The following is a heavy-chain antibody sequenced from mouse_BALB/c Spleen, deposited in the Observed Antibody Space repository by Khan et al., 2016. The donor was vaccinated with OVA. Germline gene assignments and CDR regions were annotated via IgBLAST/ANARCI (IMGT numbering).Heavy chain of an antibody. Sequence: QVQLKESGAELAKPGASVKMSCKASGYTFTNYWMNWVKQRPGQGLEWIGYINPSTGYTEFNQKFKDKATLTADKSSSTAYMQLSSLTSEDSAVYYCARRGLRWDFAYWGQGTTLTVSS. D-gene: IGHD1-1*01. V-gene: IGHV1-7*01. CDR3: ARRGLRWDFAY. CDR2: INPSTGYT. J-gene: IGHJ2*01. CDR1: GYTFTNYW.